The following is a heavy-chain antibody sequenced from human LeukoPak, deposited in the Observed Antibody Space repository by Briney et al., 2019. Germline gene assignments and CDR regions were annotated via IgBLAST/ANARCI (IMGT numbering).Heavy chain of an antibody. J-gene: IGHJ4*02. CDR1: GFTFSDYY. D-gene: IGHD1-1*01. V-gene: IGHV3-11*04. CDR3: ARVAQQSWVDY. CDR2: IGSSGNNI. Sequence: SGGSLRLSCAASGFTFSDYYMSWLRQAPGKGLEWVSYIGSSGNNIYYADSVEGRFTISRDNAKNSLYLQMNSLRAEDTAVYYCARVAQQSWVDYWGQGTLVTVSS.